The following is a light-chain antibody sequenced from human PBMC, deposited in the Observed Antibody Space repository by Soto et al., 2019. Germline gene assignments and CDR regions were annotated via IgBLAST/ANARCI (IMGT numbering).Light chain of an antibody. CDR1: QSISRY. CDR3: QQSYGTPIT. J-gene: IGKJ5*01. V-gene: IGKV1-39*01. Sequence: DIQMSQSTSSLSASVGNRVTITCRASQSISRYLNWYQQKPGKAPNLLIYVASSLQSEVPSRFSGSGSGTDFTRTITSLQPEDFATYYCQQSYGTPITFGQGTRLEIK. CDR2: VAS.